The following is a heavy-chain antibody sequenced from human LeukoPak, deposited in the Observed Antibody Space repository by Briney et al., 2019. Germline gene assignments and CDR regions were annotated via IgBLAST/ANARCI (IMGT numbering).Heavy chain of an antibody. D-gene: IGHD3-3*01. J-gene: IGHJ5*02. CDR3: ARVFWPPGWFDP. Sequence: PSETLSLTCAVYGGSFSGYYWSWIRQPPGKGLEWIGYIYHSGSTYYNPSLKSRVTISVDRSKNQFSLKLSSVTAADTAVYYCARVFWPPGWFDPWGQGTLVTVSS. CDR1: GGSFSGYY. V-gene: IGHV4-34*01. CDR2: IYHSGST.